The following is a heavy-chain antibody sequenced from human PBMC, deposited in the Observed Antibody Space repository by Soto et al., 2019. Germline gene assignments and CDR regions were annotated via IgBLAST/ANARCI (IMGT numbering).Heavy chain of an antibody. CDR1: GFTFSGSD. Sequence: EVQLVESGGGLVQPGGSLKLSCAVSGFTFSGSDMHWVRQDSGKVLEWVGRISSKANSYATAHAASVTGRFTISRDDSKHTAYLQMNRMKTEDTAVYYCTRGYGDYVSDYWGQGTLVTVSS. J-gene: IGHJ4*02. CDR3: TRGYGDYVSDY. V-gene: IGHV3-73*01. D-gene: IGHD4-17*01. CDR2: ISSKANSYAT.